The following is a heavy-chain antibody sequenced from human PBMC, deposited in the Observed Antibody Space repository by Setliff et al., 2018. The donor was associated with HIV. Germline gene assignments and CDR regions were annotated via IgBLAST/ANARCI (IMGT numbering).Heavy chain of an antibody. CDR1: GASFSGYY. J-gene: IGHJ4*02. D-gene: IGHD2-2*01. Sequence: PSETLSLTCAVYGASFSGYYWAWIRQSPGTGLEWIGEINHSGITNYNPTLKSRVTISTDTSKSQFSLRLNSVTAADTAVYYCARVRLRVPPSIFDYWGQGALVTVSS. CDR2: INHSGIT. V-gene: IGHV4-34*01. CDR3: ARVRLRVPPSIFDY.